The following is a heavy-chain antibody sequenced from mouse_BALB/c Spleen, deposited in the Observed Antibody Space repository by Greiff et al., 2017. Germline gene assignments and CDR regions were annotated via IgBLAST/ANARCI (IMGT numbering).Heavy chain of an antibody. Sequence: LQQPGSELVRPGASVKLSCKASGYTFTSYWMHWVKQRPGQGLEWIGNIYPGSGSTNYDEKFKSKATLTVDTSSSTAYMQLSSLTSEDSAVYYCTRGAFLLRLREDYFDSWGQGTTL. J-gene: IGHJ2*01. V-gene: IGHV1S22*01. D-gene: IGHD1-2*01. CDR3: TRGAFLLRLREDYFDS. CDR1: GYTFTSYW. CDR2: IYPGSGST.